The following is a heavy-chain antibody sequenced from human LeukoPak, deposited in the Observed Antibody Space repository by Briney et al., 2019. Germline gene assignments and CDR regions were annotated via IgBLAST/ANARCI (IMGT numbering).Heavy chain of an antibody. CDR1: GYSFTGYY. CDR3: ARGADYGGNQRDGY. V-gene: IGHV1-2*06. CDR2: INPNSGGT. D-gene: IGHD4-23*01. Sequence: GASVKVSCKASGYSFTGYYMHWVRRAPGQGLEWMGRINPNSGGTISAQDFQGRVTMTRDTSINTAYMELYSLRSDDTAVYYCARGADYGGNQRDGYWGQGTLVTVSS. J-gene: IGHJ4*02.